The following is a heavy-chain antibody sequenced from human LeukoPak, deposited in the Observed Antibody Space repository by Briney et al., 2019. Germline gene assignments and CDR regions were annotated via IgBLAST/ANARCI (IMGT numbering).Heavy chain of an antibody. J-gene: IGHJ4*02. D-gene: IGHD6-13*01. CDR3: ARDPRESSSWYYFDY. V-gene: IGHV1-18*01. CDR2: ISAYNGNT. CDR1: GYTFTSYG. Sequence: ASVKVSSKASGYTFTSYGISWVRQAPGQGLEWMGWISAYNGNTNYAQKLQGRVTMTTDTSTSTAYMELRSLRSDDTAVYYCARDPRESSSWYYFDYWGQGTLVTVSS.